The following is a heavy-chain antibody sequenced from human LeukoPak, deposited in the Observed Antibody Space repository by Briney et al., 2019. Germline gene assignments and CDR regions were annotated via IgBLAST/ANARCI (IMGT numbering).Heavy chain of an antibody. D-gene: IGHD5-18*01. V-gene: IGHV4-59*01. CDR1: GGSISSYY. Sequence: SETLSLTCTVSGGSISSYYWSWIRQPPGKELEWIGYIYYSGSTNYNPSLKSRVTISVDTSKNRFSLKLSSVTAADTAVYYCARARQPYYYYGMDVWGQGTTVTVSS. CDR2: IYYSGST. J-gene: IGHJ6*02. CDR3: ARARQPYYYYGMDV.